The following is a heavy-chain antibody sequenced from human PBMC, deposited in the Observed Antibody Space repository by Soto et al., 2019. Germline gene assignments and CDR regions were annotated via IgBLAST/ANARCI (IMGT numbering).Heavy chain of an antibody. CDR3: AKNGQPPYYYYGMDV. D-gene: IGHD2-8*01. CDR2: ISGYNGDT. V-gene: IGHV1-18*01. CDR1: GYAFTRYG. Sequence: QGQLVQSGAEVKKPGASVKVSCKASGYAFTRYGISWVRQAPGQGLEWMGWISGYNGDTKYAQKFQGRVTMTIDTSMTTTYMELRRLTSDDTAVYYCAKNGQPPYYYYGMDVWGQGTTVTVSS. J-gene: IGHJ6*02.